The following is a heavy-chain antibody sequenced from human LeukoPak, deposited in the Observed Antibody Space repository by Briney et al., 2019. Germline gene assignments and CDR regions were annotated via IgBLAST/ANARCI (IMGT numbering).Heavy chain of an antibody. J-gene: IGHJ5*02. Sequence: GGSLRLSCAASGFSFSDSYMTWIRQAPGKGLEWVSYISSSGSYKDYADSVKGRFAISRDNGKNSLFLQMNSLRLEDTAVYYCARYRNALVRESYGAWFDPWAREPWSPSPQ. D-gene: IGHD3-10*01. CDR3: ARYRNALVRESYGAWFDP. V-gene: IGHV3-11*03. CDR2: ISSSGSYK. CDR1: GFSFSDSY.